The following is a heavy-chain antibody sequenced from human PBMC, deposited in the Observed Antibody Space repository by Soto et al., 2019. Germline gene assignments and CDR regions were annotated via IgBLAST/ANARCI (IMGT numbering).Heavy chain of an antibody. CDR3: ARGVGPGGDFDY. CDR2: INHSGST. CDR1: GGSFSGYY. D-gene: IGHD2-8*02. J-gene: IGHJ4*02. Sequence: SETLSLTCAVYGGSFSGYYWSWIRQPPGKGLEWIGEINHSGSTNYNPSLKSRVTISVDTSKNQFSLKLSSVTAADTAVYYCARGVGPGGDFDYWGQGTLVTVSS. V-gene: IGHV4-34*01.